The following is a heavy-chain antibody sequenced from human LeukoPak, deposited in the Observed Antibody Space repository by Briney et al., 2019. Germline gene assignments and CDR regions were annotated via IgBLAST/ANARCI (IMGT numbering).Heavy chain of an antibody. D-gene: IGHD4-11*01. CDR1: GFTFSAYG. CDR2: ISFDGDDK. V-gene: IGHV3-30*18. Sequence: GGSLSLSCAASGFTFSAYGMYWVRQAPGKGLEWVAMISFDGDDKYYADSVKGRFTISRDNSKNTLYLQMNSLRAEDTAVYYCAKQYSNYEDYFDYWGQGTLVTVSS. CDR3: AKQYSNYEDYFDY. J-gene: IGHJ4*02.